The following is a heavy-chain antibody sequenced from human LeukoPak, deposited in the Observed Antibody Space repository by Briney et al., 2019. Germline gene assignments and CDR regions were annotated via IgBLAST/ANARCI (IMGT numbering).Heavy chain of an antibody. CDR3: AKDKGWGSIDY. CDR2: TSWNSGSI. Sequence: GGSLRLSCAASGFTFDDYAMHWVRQAPGKGLEWVSGTSWNSGSIGYADSVKGRFTISRDNAKNSLYLQMNSLRAEDTALYYCAKDKGWGSIDYWGQGTLVTVSS. J-gene: IGHJ4*02. D-gene: IGHD7-27*01. V-gene: IGHV3-9*01. CDR1: GFTFDDYA.